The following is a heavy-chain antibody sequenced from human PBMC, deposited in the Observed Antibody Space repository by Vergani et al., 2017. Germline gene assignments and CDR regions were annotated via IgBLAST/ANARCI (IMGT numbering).Heavy chain of an antibody. CDR2: ISGSGVSA. CDR3: AKQYFVSGNYLFDY. CDR1: EFTFSNYA. D-gene: IGHD3-10*01. J-gene: IGHJ4*02. Sequence: EVQLLESGGGLVQPGGSLRLTCAAYEFTFSNYAMNWVRQAPGKGLEWVSGISGSGVSAYYTDSVKGRFTISRDNSKNMLFLQMNNLRTEDTAIYYCAKQYFVSGNYLFDYWGQGTLVTVSS. V-gene: IGHV3-23*01.